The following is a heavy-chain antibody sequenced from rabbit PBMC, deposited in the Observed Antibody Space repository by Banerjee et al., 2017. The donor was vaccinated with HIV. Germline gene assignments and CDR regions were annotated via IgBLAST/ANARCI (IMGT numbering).Heavy chain of an antibody. D-gene: IGHD4-1*01. J-gene: IGHJ4*01. V-gene: IGHV1S40*01. Sequence: TCTASGFSFSNKYVMCWVRQAPGKGLEWIACINTSSGNTVYATWAKGRFTISKASWTTVTLQMTSLTAADTATYFCARDLSSSGWSDFALWGPGTLVTVS. CDR1: GFSFSNKYV. CDR3: ARDLSSSGWSDFAL. CDR2: INTSSGNT.